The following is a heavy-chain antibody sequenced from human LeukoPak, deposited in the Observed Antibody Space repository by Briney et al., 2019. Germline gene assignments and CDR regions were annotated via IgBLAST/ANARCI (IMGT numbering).Heavy chain of an antibody. CDR2: ISGDGTT. V-gene: IGHV3-74*01. CDR1: GFTFSSYW. J-gene: IGHJ4*02. CDR3: ARRNLELGKSYDY. D-gene: IGHD7-27*01. Sequence: PGGSLRLSCAASGFTFSSYWMHWVRQPPGKGLVWVSRISGDGTTTYADSVKGRFTISRDNAKNTLFLQMNSLRAEDTAVYYCARRNLELGKSYDYWGQGTLVTVSS.